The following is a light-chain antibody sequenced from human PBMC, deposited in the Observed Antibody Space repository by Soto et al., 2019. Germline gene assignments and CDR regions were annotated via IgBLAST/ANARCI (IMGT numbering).Light chain of an antibody. J-gene: IGKJ3*01. CDR2: DAS. CDR1: QGVSRW. V-gene: IGKV1-12*01. CDR3: QLGNNVPFT. Sequence: DIQMTQSPSSVSASVGDRVTITCRASQGVSRWLAWYQQKPGKAPKLLIYDASTLQSGVPSRFSGSGYGTDFTLTISSLQPEDFATYFCQLGNNVPFTFGPGTKVDIK.